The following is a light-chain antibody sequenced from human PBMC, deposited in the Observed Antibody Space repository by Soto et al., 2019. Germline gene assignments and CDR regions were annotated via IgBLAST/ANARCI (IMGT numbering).Light chain of an antibody. V-gene: IGKV1-6*01. Sequence: AIQMTQSPASLSASVGDRVTITCRASQGIRNDLGWYQQKPGKAPKLLIYAASTLQSGVPSRFSGSGSGIDFTLTISSLQPEDFATYYCLQDYNFPWTFGQGTKVEIK. J-gene: IGKJ1*01. CDR1: QGIRND. CDR2: AAS. CDR3: LQDYNFPWT.